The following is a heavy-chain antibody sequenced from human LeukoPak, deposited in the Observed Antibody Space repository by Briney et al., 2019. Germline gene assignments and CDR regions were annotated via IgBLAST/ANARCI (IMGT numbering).Heavy chain of an antibody. J-gene: IGHJ4*02. CDR1: GFTFSSYD. Sequence: WGTLRLSCAASGFTFSSYDMSWVRQAPGKGLEWVSTISGGGDNTFCADSVKGRFTISRDNSKNTLSLQMNSLRAEDTAVYYWTKFWSSHVGPPYADHWGQGTLVTVSS. V-gene: IGHV3-23*01. CDR2: ISGGGDNT. D-gene: IGHD6-13*01. CDR3: TKFWSSHVGPPYADH.